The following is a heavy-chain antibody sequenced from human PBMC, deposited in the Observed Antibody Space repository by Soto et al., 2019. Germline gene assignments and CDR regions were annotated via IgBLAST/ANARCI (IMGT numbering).Heavy chain of an antibody. V-gene: IGHV3-23*01. D-gene: IGHD6-19*01. CDR3: AKDGQQWLVRPGFNY. J-gene: IGHJ4*02. Sequence: LRLSCAASGFTFSSYAMSWVRQAPGKGLEWVSAISGSGGSTYYADSVKGRFTISRDNSKNTLYLQMNSLRAEDTAVYYCAKDGQQWLVRPGFNYWGEGTLVTVSS. CDR1: GFTFSSYA. CDR2: ISGSGGST.